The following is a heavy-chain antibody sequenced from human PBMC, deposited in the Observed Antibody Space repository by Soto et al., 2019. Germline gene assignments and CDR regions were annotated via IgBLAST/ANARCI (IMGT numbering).Heavy chain of an antibody. CDR3: AREGVKPGSGPYYYYGMDV. J-gene: IGHJ6*02. CDR2: ISSSSSYI. V-gene: IGHV3-21*01. Sequence: EVQLVESGGGLVKPGGSLRLSCAASGFTFSSYSMNWVRQAPGKGLEWVSSISSSSSYIYYADSVKGRFTIARDNAKNSLYLQMNSLRAEDTAVYYCAREGVKPGSGPYYYYGMDVWGQGTTVTVSS. D-gene: IGHD3-10*01. CDR1: GFTFSSYS.